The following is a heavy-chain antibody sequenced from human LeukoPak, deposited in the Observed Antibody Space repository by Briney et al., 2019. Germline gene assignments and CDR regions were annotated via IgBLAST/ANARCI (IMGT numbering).Heavy chain of an antibody. V-gene: IGHV1-46*01. CDR1: GYTFTSYY. J-gene: IGHJ4*02. CDR3: ARDRTGEMATISPFFYY. D-gene: IGHD5-24*01. Sequence: ASVKVSCKASGYTFTSYYMHWVRQAPGQGREWMGIINPSGGSTSYAQKFQGRVTMTRDTSTSTVYMELSSLRSEDTAVYYCARDRTGEMATISPFFYYWGQGTLVTVSS. CDR2: INPSGGST.